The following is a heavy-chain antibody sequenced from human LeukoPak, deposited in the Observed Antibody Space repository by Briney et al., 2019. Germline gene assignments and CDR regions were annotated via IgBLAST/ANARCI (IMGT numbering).Heavy chain of an antibody. J-gene: IGHJ4*02. CDR3: AKFTYGSGTYGAFDY. D-gene: IGHD3-10*01. V-gene: IGHV3-21*04. CDR2: ISSSSSYI. Sequence: GGSLRLSCAASGFTFSSYSMNWVRQAPGKGLEWVSSISSSSSYIYYADSVKGRFTISRDNSKNTLYLQMNSLRAEDTAVYYCAKFTYGSGTYGAFDYWGQGTLVTVSS. CDR1: GFTFSSYS.